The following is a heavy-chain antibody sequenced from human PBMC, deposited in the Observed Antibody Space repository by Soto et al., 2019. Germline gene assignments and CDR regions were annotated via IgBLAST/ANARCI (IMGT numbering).Heavy chain of an antibody. V-gene: IGHV1-58*01. CDR2: IVVGSGNT. Sequence: SVKVSCKASGFTFTSSAVQWVRQARGQRLEWIGWIVVGSGNTNYAQKFQERVTITRDMSTSTAYMELSSLRSEDTAVYYGAAKSPTRGDAFDIWGQGTMVTVSS. D-gene: IGHD1-1*01. CDR1: GFTFTSSA. CDR3: AAKSPTRGDAFDI. J-gene: IGHJ3*02.